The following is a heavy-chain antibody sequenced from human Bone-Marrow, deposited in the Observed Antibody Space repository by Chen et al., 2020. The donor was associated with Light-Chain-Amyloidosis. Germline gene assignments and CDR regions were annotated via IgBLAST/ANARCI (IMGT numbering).Heavy chain of an antibody. CDR3: ARDQSSGWHDFDY. V-gene: IGHV4-38-2*02. D-gene: IGHD6-19*01. CDR1: ASSISSTYY. J-gene: IGHJ4*02. Sequence: QVQLQESGPGLVKPSETLSLTCAVSASSISSTYYWGWIRQPPGKGLEWIGSIYHSWSTYYNPSLKSRVTISVDTSKNQFSLELTSVTAADPAVYYCARDQSSGWHDFDYWGQGTLVTVSS. CDR2: IYHSWST.